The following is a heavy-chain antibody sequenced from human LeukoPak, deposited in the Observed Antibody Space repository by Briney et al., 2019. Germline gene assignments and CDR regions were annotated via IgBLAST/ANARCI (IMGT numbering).Heavy chain of an antibody. CDR2: IYTSGST. J-gene: IGHJ6*03. Sequence: SETLSLTCTVSGGSISSYYWSWIRQPAGKGLGWIGRIYTSGSTNYNPSLKSRVTMSVDTSKNQFSLKLSSVTAADTAVYYCARVRSSSRTIYYYYMDVWGKGTTVTVSS. CDR3: ARVRSSSRTIYYYYMDV. D-gene: IGHD6-13*01. CDR1: GGSISSYY. V-gene: IGHV4-4*07.